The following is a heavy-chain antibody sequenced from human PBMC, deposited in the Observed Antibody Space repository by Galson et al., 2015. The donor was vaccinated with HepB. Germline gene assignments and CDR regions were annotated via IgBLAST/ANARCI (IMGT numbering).Heavy chain of an antibody. Sequence: SMRLSCAASGFTFSSYAMHWVRQAPGKGLEYVSAISSNGGSTYYADSVKGRFTISRDNSKNTLYLQMSSLRAEDTAVYYCVKDPRPHFWSGYWVYWGQGTLVTVSS. D-gene: IGHD3-3*02. CDR2: ISSNGGST. CDR1: GFTFSSYA. V-gene: IGHV3-64D*06. CDR3: VKDPRPHFWSGYWVY. J-gene: IGHJ4*02.